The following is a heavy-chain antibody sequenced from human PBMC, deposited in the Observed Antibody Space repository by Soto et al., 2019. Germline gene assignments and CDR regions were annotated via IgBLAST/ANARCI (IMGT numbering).Heavy chain of an antibody. J-gene: IGHJ6*02. V-gene: IGHV4-61*01. CDR2: IYFSGST. D-gene: IGHD1-7*01. CDR1: GDSVSSGFYY. Sequence: QVQLQESGPGLVKPSETLSLTCTVSGDSVSSGFYYWNWIRQPPGQGLECIWYIYFSGSTNCYPSLMSRLPRCLVPSKKLSSLRLIHAPAADTAVYYCAKDPLTGTGWHRSDYGMNVWGQGTRGSVSS. CDR3: AKDPLTGTGWHRSDYGMNV.